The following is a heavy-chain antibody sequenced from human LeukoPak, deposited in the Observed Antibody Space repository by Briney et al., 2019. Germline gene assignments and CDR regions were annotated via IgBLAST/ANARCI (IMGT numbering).Heavy chain of an antibody. CDR3: ATHCSGGSCDYDAFDI. CDR2: IIPIFGTA. Sequence: ASVKVSCKASGGTFSSYAISWVRQAPGQGLEWMGGIIPIFGTANYAQRFQGRVTITADKSTSTAYMELSSLRSEDTAVYYCATHCSGGSCDYDAFDIWGQGTMVTVSS. V-gene: IGHV1-69*06. J-gene: IGHJ3*02. CDR1: GGTFSSYA. D-gene: IGHD2-15*01.